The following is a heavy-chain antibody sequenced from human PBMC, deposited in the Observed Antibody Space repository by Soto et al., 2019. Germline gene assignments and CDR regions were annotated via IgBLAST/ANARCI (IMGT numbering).Heavy chain of an antibody. CDR2: IKSKTDGGTT. D-gene: IGHD5-12*01. CDR3: TRARLSGHYTDY. J-gene: IGHJ4*02. CDR1: GFSFSDAW. V-gene: IGHV3-15*07. Sequence: EVQLVESGGGLVKPGESLGLSCAASGFSFSDAWMNWVRQAPGKGLEWVGRIKSKTDGGTTDYAALVNGRFSISRDDSKNTLYLQMSSLKTDDTAVYYCTRARLSGHYTDYWGRGTLVTVSS.